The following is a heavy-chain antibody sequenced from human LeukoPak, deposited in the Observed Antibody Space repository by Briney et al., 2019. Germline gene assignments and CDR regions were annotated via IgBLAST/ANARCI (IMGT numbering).Heavy chain of an antibody. CDR3: ARATFRAAAGTVSAALGY. V-gene: IGHV3-7*01. CDR2: IKQDGSEK. CDR1: GFTFSSYW. Sequence: PGGSLRLSCAASGFTFSSYWMSWVRQAPGKGLEGVANIKQDGSEKYYVDSVKGRFTISRDNAKNSLYLQRNSLRAEDTAVYYCARATFRAAAGTVSAALGYWGQGTLVTVSS. J-gene: IGHJ4*02. D-gene: IGHD6-13*01.